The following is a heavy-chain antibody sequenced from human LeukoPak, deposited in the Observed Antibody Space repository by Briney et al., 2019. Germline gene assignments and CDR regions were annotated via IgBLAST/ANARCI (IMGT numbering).Heavy chain of an antibody. CDR2: FDPEDGET. J-gene: IGHJ4*02. CDR3: ARELAAADPSSFDY. V-gene: IGHV1-24*01. D-gene: IGHD6-13*01. Sequence: GASVKVSCKVSGYTLTELSMHWVRQAPGKGLEWMGGFDPEDGETIYAQKFQGRVTMTEDTSTDTAYMELRSLRSDDTAVYYCARELAAADPSSFDYWGQGTLVTVSS. CDR1: GYTLTELS.